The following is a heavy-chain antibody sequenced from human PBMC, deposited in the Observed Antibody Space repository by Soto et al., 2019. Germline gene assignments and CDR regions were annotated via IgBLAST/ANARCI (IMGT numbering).Heavy chain of an antibody. CDR2: IYFSGNT. Sequence: SETLSLTCTVSGASINSGGYYWSWIRQFPGKGLEWIGYIYFSGNTYYNPSLESRVTISLDTSQNQFSLKLSSVIAADTAVYYCASGTAWGVILAYWGQGTLVTVSS. CDR3: ASGTAWGVILAY. J-gene: IGHJ4*02. V-gene: IGHV4-31*02. CDR1: GASINSGGYY. D-gene: IGHD3-16*02.